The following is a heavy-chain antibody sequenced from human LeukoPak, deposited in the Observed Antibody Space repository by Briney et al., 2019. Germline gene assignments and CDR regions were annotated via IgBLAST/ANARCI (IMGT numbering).Heavy chain of an antibody. V-gene: IGHV4-38-2*02. CDR1: GYSITSIYY. Sequence: SETLSLTCTVSGYSITSIYYWGWIRQPPGKGLEWIGSIHHSGDTAYNPSLKSRVTISVDTSKSQFSRKLSSVTAADTAVYYCARSYASSGLDHWGQGTLVTVSS. D-gene: IGHD3-16*01. CDR3: ARSYASSGLDH. CDR2: IHHSGDT. J-gene: IGHJ4*02.